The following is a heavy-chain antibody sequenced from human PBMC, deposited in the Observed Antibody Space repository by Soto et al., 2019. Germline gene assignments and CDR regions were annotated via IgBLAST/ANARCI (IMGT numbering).Heavy chain of an antibody. D-gene: IGHD2-8*01. CDR1: EFTFSTYS. Sequence: EVQLVESGGGLVKPGESLRLSCAASEFTFSTYSMNWVRQAPGKGLEWVSSISSSSGRVYYADSVKGRFTISRDNAKSSLFLQMNSLRAEDTAVYYCAGRYCTNGVCPFDSWGQGTLVTVSS. CDR2: ISSSSGRV. CDR3: AGRYCTNGVCPFDS. J-gene: IGHJ4*02. V-gene: IGHV3-21*01.